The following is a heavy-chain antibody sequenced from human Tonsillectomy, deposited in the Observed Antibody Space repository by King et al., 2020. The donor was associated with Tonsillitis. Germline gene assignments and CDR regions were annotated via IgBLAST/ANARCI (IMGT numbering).Heavy chain of an antibody. D-gene: IGHD5-12*01. Sequence: VQLVESGGDVVQPGRSLRLSCAASGFTFSSYGMHWVRQAPGKGLEWVAVISYDGSNKYYADSVKGRFTISRDNSKNTLYLQMNSLTAEDTAVYYCAKGAIVATISTPGDYWGQGTLVTVSS. CDR1: GFTFSSYG. V-gene: IGHV3-30*18. CDR3: AKGAIVATISTPGDY. CDR2: ISYDGSNK. J-gene: IGHJ4*02.